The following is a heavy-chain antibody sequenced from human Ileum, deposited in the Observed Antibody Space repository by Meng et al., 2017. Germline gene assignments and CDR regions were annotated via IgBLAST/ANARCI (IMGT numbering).Heavy chain of an antibody. V-gene: IGHV4-31*03. D-gene: IGHD6-13*01. Sequence: QVQLQESGPGLVKPSQTLSRTGTVSGGSIGSGGYYWSWIRQHPGKGLEWIGYIYYSGTTYYNPSLKSRVTISVDTSKNQFSLKLSSVTAADTAVYYCAREPPAAAGTGADYWGQGTLVTVSS. J-gene: IGHJ4*02. CDR1: GGSIGSGGYY. CDR2: IYYSGTT. CDR3: AREPPAAAGTGADY.